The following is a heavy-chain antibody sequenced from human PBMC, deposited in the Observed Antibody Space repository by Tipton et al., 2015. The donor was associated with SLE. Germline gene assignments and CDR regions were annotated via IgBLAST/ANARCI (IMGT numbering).Heavy chain of an antibody. CDR1: GFTFSDYY. CDR3: ARAARYCSGGSCYFDY. CDR2: ISSSGSTI. Sequence: SLRLSCAASGFTFSDYYMSWIRQAPGKGLEWVSYISSSGSTIYYADSVKGRFTISRDNAKNSLYLQMNGLRAEDTAVYYCARAARYCSGGSCYFDYWGQGTLVTVSS. J-gene: IGHJ4*02. V-gene: IGHV3-11*01. D-gene: IGHD2-15*01.